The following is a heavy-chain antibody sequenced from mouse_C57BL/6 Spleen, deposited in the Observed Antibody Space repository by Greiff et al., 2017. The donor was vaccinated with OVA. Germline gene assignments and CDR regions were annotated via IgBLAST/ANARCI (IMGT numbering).Heavy chain of an antibody. J-gene: IGHJ1*03. CDR1: GFTFSSYA. Sequence: EVKLMESGEGLVKPGGSLKLSCAASGFTFSSYAMSWVRQTPEKRLEWVAYISSGGDYIYYAATVKGRFTISRDNARNTLYLQMSSLKSEDTAMYYTTRDGGDSSSHWYIDVSGTGTTVTVSS. D-gene: IGHD1-1*01. V-gene: IGHV5-9-1*02. CDR3: TRDGGDSSSHWYIDV. CDR2: ISSGGDYI.